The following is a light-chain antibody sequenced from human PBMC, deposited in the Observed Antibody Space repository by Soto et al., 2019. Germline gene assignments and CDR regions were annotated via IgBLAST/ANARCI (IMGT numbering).Light chain of an antibody. V-gene: IGLV2-14*01. Sequence: QSALTQPASVSGSPGQSITISCTGTSSDVGDYPYVSWYQQHPGKAPKLIISEVTYQPSGISNRFSGSKSGNTASLTISGLQAEDEADYYCSSYSTRSTLEVFGGGTKLTVL. J-gene: IGLJ2*01. CDR1: SSDVGDYPY. CDR3: SSYSTRSTLEV. CDR2: EVT.